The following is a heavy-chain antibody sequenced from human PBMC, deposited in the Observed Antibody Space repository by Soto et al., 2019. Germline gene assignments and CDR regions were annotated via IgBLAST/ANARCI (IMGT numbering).Heavy chain of an antibody. CDR2: INHSGST. J-gene: IGHJ3*02. CDR3: ARGPYGFRNAFEI. CDR1: GGSFSGYY. V-gene: IGHV4-34*01. D-gene: IGHD3-10*01. Sequence: SETLSLTCAVYGGSFSGYYWSWIRQPPGKGLEWIGEINHSGSTNYNPSLKSRVTISVDTSKNQFSLKLSSVTTADTAVYYCARGPYGFRNAFEIWGQGTMVTVSS.